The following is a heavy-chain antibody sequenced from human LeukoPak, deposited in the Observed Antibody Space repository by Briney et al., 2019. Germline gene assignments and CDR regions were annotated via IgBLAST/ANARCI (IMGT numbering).Heavy chain of an antibody. CDR1: GGXISSYY. Sequence: SETLSLTCTVSGGXISSYYWSWIRQPPGKGLEWIGYIYYSGSTNYNPSLKSRVTISVDTSKNQFSLKLSSVTAADTAVYYCARVLTHNSNNFGFDPWGQGTLVTVSS. D-gene: IGHD3-9*01. CDR2: IYYSGST. V-gene: IGHV4-59*01. J-gene: IGHJ5*02. CDR3: ARVLTHNSNNFGFDP.